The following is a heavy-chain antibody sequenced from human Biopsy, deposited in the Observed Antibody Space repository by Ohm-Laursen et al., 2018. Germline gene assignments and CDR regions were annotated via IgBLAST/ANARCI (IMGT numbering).Heavy chain of an antibody. CDR3: AREPRIAAVAYFDP. J-gene: IGHJ5*02. D-gene: IGHD6-13*01. V-gene: IGHV4-4*07. CDR2: IYSSGST. Sequence: GTLSLTCTVSGSSISNYYWSWIRQPAGKGLEWIGRIYSSGSTNYNPSLKSRVTMSVGTSKNQFSLILSSMTAADTAVYYCAREPRIAAVAYFDPWGQGTLVTVSS. CDR1: GSSISNYY.